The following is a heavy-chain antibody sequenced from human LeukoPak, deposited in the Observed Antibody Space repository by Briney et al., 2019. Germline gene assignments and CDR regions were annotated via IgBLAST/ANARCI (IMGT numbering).Heavy chain of an antibody. CDR2: ISYDGSNK. J-gene: IGHJ4*02. CDR3: AREAWLVQGDY. CDR1: GFTFSSYA. V-gene: IGHV3-30*04. Sequence: HPGRSLRLSCAASGFTFSSYAMHWVRQAPGKGLEWVAVISYDGSNKYYADSVKGRFTISRDNSKNTLYLQMNSLRAEDTAVYYCAREAWLVQGDYWGQGTLVTVSS. D-gene: IGHD6-19*01.